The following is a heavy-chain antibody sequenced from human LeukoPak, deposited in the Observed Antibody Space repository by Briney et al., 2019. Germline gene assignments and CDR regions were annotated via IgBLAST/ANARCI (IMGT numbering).Heavy chain of an antibody. CDR3: ATDYLGY. CDR1: GFTFSSYW. V-gene: IGHV3-7*01. J-gene: IGHJ4*02. CDR2: IKKDGSEK. Sequence: PGASLRLSCAASGFTFSSYWMSWVRQTPGKGLEWVANIKKDGSEKYYVDSVKGRFTISRDNAKNSLYLQMNNLRAEDTAVYYCATDYLGYWGQGTLVTVSS.